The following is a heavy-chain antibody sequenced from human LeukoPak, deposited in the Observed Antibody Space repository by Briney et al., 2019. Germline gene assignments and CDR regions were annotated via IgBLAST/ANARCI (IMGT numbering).Heavy chain of an antibody. CDR1: GGSISSYY. Sequence: SETLSLTCTVSGGSISSYYWSWIRQPAGKGLEWIGRIYTSGSTNYNPSLKSRVTMSVDTSKNQFSLKLSSVTAADTAFYYCAREEYSSDWYGHDSWGQGTLVTVSS. CDR2: IYTSGST. CDR3: AREEYSSDWYGHDS. V-gene: IGHV4-4*07. D-gene: IGHD6-13*01. J-gene: IGHJ4*02.